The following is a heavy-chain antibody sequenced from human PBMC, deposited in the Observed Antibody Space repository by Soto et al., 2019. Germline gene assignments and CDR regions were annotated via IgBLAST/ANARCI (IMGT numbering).Heavy chain of an antibody. D-gene: IGHD3-9*01. CDR1: GFTFSSYG. J-gene: IGHJ4*02. V-gene: IGHV3-30*18. CDR3: AKDARGFVLRYFDWSPNTVY. Sequence: GGALRLSCAASGFTFSSYGMHWVRQAPGKGLEWVAVISYDGSNKYYADSVKGRFAISRDNSKNTLYLQMNSLRAEDTAVYYCAKDARGFVLRYFDWSPNTVYWGQGT. CDR2: ISYDGSNK.